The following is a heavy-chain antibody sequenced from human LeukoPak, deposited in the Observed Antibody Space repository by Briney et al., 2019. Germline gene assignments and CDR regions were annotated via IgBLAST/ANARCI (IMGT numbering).Heavy chain of an antibody. CDR1: GGTFSSYG. Sequence: SAKVSCKASGGTFSSYGISWVRQAPGQGLEWMGRIIPILDIANYAQKFQGRVTITADKSTSTAYMELSSLRSEDTAVYYCAREDSDSSSSMRYYYGMDVWGQGTTVTVSS. V-gene: IGHV1-69*04. J-gene: IGHJ6*02. D-gene: IGHD6-6*01. CDR3: AREDSDSSSSMRYYYGMDV. CDR2: IIPILDIA.